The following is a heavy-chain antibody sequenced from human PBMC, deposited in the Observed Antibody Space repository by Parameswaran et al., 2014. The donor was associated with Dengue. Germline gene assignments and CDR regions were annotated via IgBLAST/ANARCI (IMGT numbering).Heavy chain of an antibody. CDR2: INPNSGGT. CDR3: ARSDWGGSDY. D-gene: IGHD7-27*01. J-gene: IGHJ4*02. V-gene: IGHV1-2*02. Sequence: WVRQAPGQGLEWMGWINPNSGGTNYAQKFQGRVTMTRDTSISTAYMELSRLRSDDTAVYYCARSDWGGSDYWGQGTLVTVSS.